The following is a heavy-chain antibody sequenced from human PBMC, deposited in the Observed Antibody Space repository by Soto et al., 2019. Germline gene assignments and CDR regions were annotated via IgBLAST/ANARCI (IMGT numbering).Heavy chain of an antibody. V-gene: IGHV4-31*03. CDR1: GGSISSGGYY. Sequence: QVQLQESGPGLVKPSQTLSLTCTVSGGSISSGGYYWSWIRQHPGKGLEWIGYIYYSGSTYYTPTLESRVTIPVDPSKNQFSLKLTSVTAAATAVYYCARSIDPWGQGTLVTVSS. CDR2: IYYSGST. CDR3: ARSIDP. J-gene: IGHJ5*02.